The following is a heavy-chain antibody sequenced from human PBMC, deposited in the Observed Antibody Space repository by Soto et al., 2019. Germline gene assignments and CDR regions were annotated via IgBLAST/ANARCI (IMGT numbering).Heavy chain of an antibody. Sequence: GGSLRLSCAASGFTFSSYAMHWVRQAPGKGLKRVAVISYDGSSEYYAGSVKGRFTISRDNSKNTLFLQMNSLRAEDTAVYYCARDRKEGPHVWGTYRPDYWGQGTLVTVSS. CDR3: ARDRKEGPHVWGTYRPDY. J-gene: IGHJ4*02. D-gene: IGHD3-16*02. V-gene: IGHV3-30*01. CDR1: GFTFSSYA. CDR2: ISYDGSSE.